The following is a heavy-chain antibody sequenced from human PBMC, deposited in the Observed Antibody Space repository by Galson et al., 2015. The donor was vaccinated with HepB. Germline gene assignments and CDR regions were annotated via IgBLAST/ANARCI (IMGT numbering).Heavy chain of an antibody. V-gene: IGHV1-18*01. J-gene: IGHJ6*02. CDR2: ISTYNGNT. CDR3: ARESVAAAGRYSSDV. D-gene: IGHD6-13*01. CDR1: GYTFTNYD. Sequence: SVKVSCKASGYTFTNYDISWVRQAPGQGLEWMGWISTYNGNTKYAQRLQGRVTMTTDTSTSTAYMELRSLRSDGTAVYYCARESVAAAGRYSSDVWGQGTTVTVSS.